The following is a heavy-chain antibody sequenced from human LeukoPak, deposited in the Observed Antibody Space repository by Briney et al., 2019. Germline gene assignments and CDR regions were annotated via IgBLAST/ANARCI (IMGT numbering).Heavy chain of an antibody. Sequence: SGGSLRLSCAASGFTFSSYGMHWVRQAPGKGLEWVAFIRYDGSNKYYADSVKGRFTISRDNSKNTLYLQMNSLRAEDTAVYYCARDYRARLDYWGQGTLVTVSS. J-gene: IGHJ4*02. CDR3: ARDYRARLDY. CDR2: IRYDGSNK. CDR1: GFTFSSYG. V-gene: IGHV3-30*02.